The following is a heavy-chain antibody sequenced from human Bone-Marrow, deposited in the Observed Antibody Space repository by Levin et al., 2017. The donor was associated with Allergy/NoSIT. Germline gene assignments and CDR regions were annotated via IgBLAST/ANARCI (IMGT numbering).Heavy chain of an antibody. Sequence: SETLSLTCTVSGGSISSGGYYWSWIRQHPGKGLEWIGYIYYSGSTYYNPSLKSRVTISVDTSKNQFSLKLSSVTAADTAVYYCARSRPDSMITFGGVWGDSFDYWGQGTLVTVSS. V-gene: IGHV4-31*03. J-gene: IGHJ4*02. D-gene: IGHD3-16*01. CDR1: GGSISSGGYY. CDR3: ARSRPDSMITFGGVWGDSFDY. CDR2: IYYSGST.